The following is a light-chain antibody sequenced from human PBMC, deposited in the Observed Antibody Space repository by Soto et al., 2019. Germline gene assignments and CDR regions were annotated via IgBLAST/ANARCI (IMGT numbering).Light chain of an antibody. J-gene: IGKJ4*01. V-gene: IGKV4-1*01. Sequence: DIVMTQSPDSLAVSLGERATINCKSSQSVLYSSNNKNYLAWYQQKPGQPPKLLIYWASTRESGVPDRFSGSGYGTDFTLTISSLQAEDLAVYYCQQYYSTLLTFGGGTKVEIK. CDR1: QSVLYSSNNKNY. CDR3: QQYYSTLLT. CDR2: WAS.